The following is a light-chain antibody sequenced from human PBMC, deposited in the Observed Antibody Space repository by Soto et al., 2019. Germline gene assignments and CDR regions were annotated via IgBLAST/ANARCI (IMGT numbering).Light chain of an antibody. CDR2: EYT. CDR3: QSYDNTLSAWV. CDR1: SSNIGAAHD. J-gene: IGLJ3*02. Sequence: QLVLTQPPSVSGAPGQRVTISCTGTSSNIGAAHDVHWYQHLPGEAPRLVIYEYTYRPSGVSDRFSGSQSGTSASLAITGLQSEDEGDYYCQSYDNTLSAWVFGGGTKLTVL. V-gene: IGLV1-40*01.